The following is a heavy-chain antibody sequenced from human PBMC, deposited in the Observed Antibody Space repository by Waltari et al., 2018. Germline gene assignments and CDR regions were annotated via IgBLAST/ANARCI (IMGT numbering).Heavy chain of an antibody. CDR3: VMYSSAFLGDC. J-gene: IGHJ4*02. CDR2: INTDGSIT. D-gene: IGHD6-25*01. V-gene: IGHV3-74*01. CDR1: GFTFSRYW. Sequence: EMQLVESGGGLVQPGGYLRLSCAASGFTFSRYWMHWVRQAPGKGLVSVSNINTDGSITRYADSVKGRFTISRDNAKNTLFLQMNSLRAEDTAVYYCVMYSSAFLGDCWGQGTLVDVSS.